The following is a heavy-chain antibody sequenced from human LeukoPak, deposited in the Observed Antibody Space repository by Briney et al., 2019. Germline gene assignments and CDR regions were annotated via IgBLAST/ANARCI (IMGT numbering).Heavy chain of an antibody. Sequence: GGSLRLSCAVSGFTFSTSAMHWVRQAPGKGLEYVSAISGSGDGTYYADSVKGRFTISRDNSKNTLYLQMSSLRAEDTAVYYCVNGEPFSSSFRHFDYWGQGTLVTVSS. CDR1: GFTFSTSA. CDR3: VNGEPFSSSFRHFDY. V-gene: IGHV3-64D*09. J-gene: IGHJ4*02. CDR2: ISGSGDGT. D-gene: IGHD6-6*01.